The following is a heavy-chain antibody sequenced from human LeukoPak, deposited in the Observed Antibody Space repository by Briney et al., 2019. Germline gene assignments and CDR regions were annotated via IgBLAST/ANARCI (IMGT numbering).Heavy chain of an antibody. Sequence: SETLSLTCTVSGGSISGYYWSWIRQPPGKGLEWIGYISYSGSTNYNPSLKSRVTISVDTSKSQFSLKLSSVTAADTAVYYCARLSVEMTTSRIFDYWGQGTLVTVSS. CDR3: ARLSVEMTTSRIFDY. CDR2: ISYSGST. D-gene: IGHD5-24*01. V-gene: IGHV4-59*01. J-gene: IGHJ4*02. CDR1: GGSISGYY.